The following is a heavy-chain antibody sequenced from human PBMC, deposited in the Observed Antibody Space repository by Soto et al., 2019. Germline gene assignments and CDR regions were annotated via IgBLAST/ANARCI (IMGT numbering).Heavy chain of an antibody. CDR2: ISYDGSNK. Sequence: GGSLRLSCAASGFTFSSYAMHWVRQAPGKGLEWVAVISYDGSNKYYADSVKGRFTISRDNSKNTLYLQMNSLRAEDTAAYYCARDRTPLASHDYYYYYGMDVWGQGTTVTVSS. V-gene: IGHV3-30-3*01. CDR3: ARDRTPLASHDYYYYYGMDV. CDR1: GFTFSSYA. J-gene: IGHJ6*02.